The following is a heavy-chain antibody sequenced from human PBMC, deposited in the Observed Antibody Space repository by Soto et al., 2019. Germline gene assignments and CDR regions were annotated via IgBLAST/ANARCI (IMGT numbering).Heavy chain of an antibody. CDR3: AADRPTDFLCGYYRYYYYGMDV. J-gene: IGHJ6*02. Sequence: SVKVSCKASGFTFTSSAVQWVRQARGQRLEWIGWIVVGSGNTNYAQKFQERVTITRDMSTSTAYMELSSLRSEDTAVYYCAADRPTDFLCGYYRYYYYGMDVWGQGTTVTGSS. D-gene: IGHD3-3*01. V-gene: IGHV1-58*01. CDR2: IVVGSGNT. CDR1: GFTFTSSA.